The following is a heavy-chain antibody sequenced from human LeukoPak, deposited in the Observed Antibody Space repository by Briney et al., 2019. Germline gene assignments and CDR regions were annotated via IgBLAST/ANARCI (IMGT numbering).Heavy chain of an antibody. Sequence: SETLSLTCTVSGGSISSGSYYWSWIRQPAGKELEWIGRIYTSGSTNYNPSLKSRVTISVDTSKNQFSLKLSSVTAADTAVYYCARNQWELPFDYWGQGTLVTVSS. J-gene: IGHJ4*02. D-gene: IGHD1-26*01. CDR3: ARNQWELPFDY. V-gene: IGHV4-61*02. CDR2: IYTSGST. CDR1: GGSISSGSYY.